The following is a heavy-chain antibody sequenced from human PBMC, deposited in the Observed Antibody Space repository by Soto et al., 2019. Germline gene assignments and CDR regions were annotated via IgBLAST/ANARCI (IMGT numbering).Heavy chain of an antibody. CDR3: ARGGYSSGWYYFQH. D-gene: IGHD6-19*01. CDR2: INPNSGGT. V-gene: IGHV1-2*04. Sequence: ASVKVSCKASGYTFTGYYMHWVRQAPGQGLEWMGWINPNSGGTKYAQKFQGWVTMTRDTSISTAYMELSRLRSDDTAVYYCARGGYSSGWYYFQHWGQGTLVTVSS. J-gene: IGHJ1*01. CDR1: GYTFTGYY.